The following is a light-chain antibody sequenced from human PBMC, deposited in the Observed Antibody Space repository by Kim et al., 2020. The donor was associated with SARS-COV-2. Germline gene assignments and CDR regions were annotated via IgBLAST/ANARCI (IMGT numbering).Light chain of an antibody. CDR1: SRSSYY. J-gene: IGLJ2*01. Sequence: VALRPTVRITCQGDSRSSYYATWYQQTPGQAPILVIYGKNNRPSGLPDRFSGSSSGNTASLTIAGTQAGDEADYYCNSRDSNDNVVFGGGTQLTVL. CDR2: GKN. CDR3: NSRDSNDNVV. V-gene: IGLV3-19*01.